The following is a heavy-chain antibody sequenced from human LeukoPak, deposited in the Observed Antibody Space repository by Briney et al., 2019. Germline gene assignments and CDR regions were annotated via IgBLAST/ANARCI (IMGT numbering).Heavy chain of an antibody. V-gene: IGHV4-39*02. CDR2: IHFSGTT. D-gene: IGHD2/OR15-2a*01. J-gene: IGHJ4*02. CDR1: GDSVSSTSYY. CDR3: ARLPLYYFQEDY. Sequence: PSETLSLTCSVSGDSVSSTSYYWGWIRQPPGRGLEWIASIHFSGTTHYNPSLKSRVTISMDTSNNSFSLKLTSVTAADTAIYFCARLPLYYFQEDYWGQGILVTVSS.